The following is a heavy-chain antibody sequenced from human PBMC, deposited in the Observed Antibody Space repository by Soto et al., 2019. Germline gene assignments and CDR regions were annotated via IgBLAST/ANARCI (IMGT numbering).Heavy chain of an antibody. CDR2: IDWDDDK. D-gene: IGHD2-21*01. Sequence: SGPTLVNPTQTLTLTCTFSGFSLSTRGVRVSWIRQPPGKALEWPARIDWDDDKFYSTSLKTRLTISKDTSKNQVVLTMTNMDPVDTATYYCAGIGDTFFDYWGQGTRVTVSS. V-gene: IGHV2-70*04. CDR3: AGIGDTFFDY. CDR1: GFSLSTRGVR. J-gene: IGHJ4*02.